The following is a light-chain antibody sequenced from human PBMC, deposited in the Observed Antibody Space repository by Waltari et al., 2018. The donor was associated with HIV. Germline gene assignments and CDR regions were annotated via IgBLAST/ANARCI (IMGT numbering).Light chain of an antibody. J-gene: IGLJ2*01. CDR1: KLGDKY. Sequence: SYELTQPPSVSVSPGQTASITCSGDKLGDKYACWYQQKPGQSPVLVIYEDSKRPSGIPERFSGSNSWNTATLTFSGTQAMDEADYYCQAWDSSTAGVFGGGTKLTVL. CDR3: QAWDSSTAGV. V-gene: IGLV3-1*01. CDR2: EDS.